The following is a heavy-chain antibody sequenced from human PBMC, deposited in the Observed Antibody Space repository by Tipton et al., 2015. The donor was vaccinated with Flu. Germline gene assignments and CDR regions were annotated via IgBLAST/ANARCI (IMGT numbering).Heavy chain of an antibody. CDR3: SRSTYYYGSGSSDY. D-gene: IGHD3-10*01. V-gene: IGHV4-38-2*01. J-gene: IGHJ4*02. Sequence: TLSLTCVVSGYSISTGYYWGWIRQPPGKGLEWIGSVSHSGSTYYEPSLKSRVTISLDTFQHQFSLKLISVTAADTAVYYCSRSTYYYGSGSSDYWGQGTLVTVSS. CDR2: VSHSGST. CDR1: GYSISTGYY.